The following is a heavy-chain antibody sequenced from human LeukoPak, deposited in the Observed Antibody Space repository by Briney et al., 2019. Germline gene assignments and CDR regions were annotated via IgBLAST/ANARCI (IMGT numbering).Heavy chain of an antibody. CDR1: GGSISSSSYY. D-gene: IGHD3-3*01. CDR2: IYCSGST. V-gene: IGHV4-39*01. CDR3: ARVRVVPYYFDY. J-gene: IGHJ4*02. Sequence: PSETMSLTCTVSGGSISSSSYYWGWIRQPPGKGLEWIGSIYCSGSTYYNPSLKSRVTISVDTSKNQFSLKLSSVTAADTAVYYCARVRVVPYYFDYWGQGTLVTVSS.